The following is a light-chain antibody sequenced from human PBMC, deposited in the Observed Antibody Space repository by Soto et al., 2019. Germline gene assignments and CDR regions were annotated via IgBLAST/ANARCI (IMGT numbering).Light chain of an antibody. J-gene: IGLJ2*01. Sequence: QSALTQPASGSGSPGQSITISCTGTSSDVGSYNLVSWYQQHPGKAPKLMIYEGSKRPSGVSNRFSGSNSGNTASLTISGLRAEDEADYYCCSYAGSSTYVVFGGGTKLTVL. CDR2: EGS. V-gene: IGLV2-23*01. CDR3: CSYAGSSTYVV. CDR1: SSDVGSYNL.